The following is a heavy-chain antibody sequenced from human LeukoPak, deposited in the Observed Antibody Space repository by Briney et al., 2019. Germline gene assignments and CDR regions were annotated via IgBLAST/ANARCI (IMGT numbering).Heavy chain of an antibody. CDR1: GGTFSSYA. CDR3: ARYDSSGYYFLH. J-gene: IGHJ4*02. V-gene: IGHV1-69*05. Sequence: SVKVSCKASGGTFSSYAISWVRQAPGQGLEWMGGIIPIFGTANYAQKFQGRVTMTTDTSTSTAYMELRSLRSDDTAVYYCARYDSSGYYFLHWGQGTLVTVSS. CDR2: IIPIFGTA. D-gene: IGHD3-22*01.